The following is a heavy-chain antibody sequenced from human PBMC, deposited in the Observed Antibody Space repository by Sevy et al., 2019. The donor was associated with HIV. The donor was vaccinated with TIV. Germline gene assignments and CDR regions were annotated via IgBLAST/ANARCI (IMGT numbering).Heavy chain of an antibody. CDR2: ISWNSGSI. J-gene: IGHJ4*02. D-gene: IGHD6-13*01. CDR3: AKAGQQLGIDY. V-gene: IGHV3-9*01. Sequence: GGSLRLSCAASGFTFDDYAMHWVRQAPGKGLEWVSGISWNSGSIGYADSVKGRFTISRDNAKNSLYLQMNSLRAEDTALYYCAKAGQQLGIDYWGQGTLVTVSS. CDR1: GFTFDDYA.